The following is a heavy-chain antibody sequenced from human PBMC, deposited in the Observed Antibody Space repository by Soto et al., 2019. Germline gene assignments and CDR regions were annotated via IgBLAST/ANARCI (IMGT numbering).Heavy chain of an antibody. Sequence: EVQLVESGGGLVQPGGSLRLSCEASGFTFSSHWMHWVRQAPGKGLVWVSRIYTDGSRADYADSVKGRFTISRDNAKNTVYLQVNRLGAEDTAVYSCARGAQNYYYFDYGGQGTLVTVSS. D-gene: IGHD1-7*01. V-gene: IGHV3-74*01. CDR3: ARGAQNYYYFDY. CDR1: GFTFSSHW. J-gene: IGHJ4*02. CDR2: IYTDGSRA.